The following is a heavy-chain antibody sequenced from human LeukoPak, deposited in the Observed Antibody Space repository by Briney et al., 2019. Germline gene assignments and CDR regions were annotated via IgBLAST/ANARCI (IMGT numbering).Heavy chain of an antibody. CDR2: INPNSGGT. CDR3: ARSTPFFNYESSGYYFWFDP. D-gene: IGHD3-22*01. Sequence: ASVKVSCKASGYTFTGYYIHWVRQAPGQGLEWMGWINPNSGGTNYAQKFQGRVTMTRDTSISTAYMELSRLRSDDTVVYYCARSTPFFNYESSGYYFWFDPWGQGALVTVSS. J-gene: IGHJ5*02. V-gene: IGHV1-2*02. CDR1: GYTFTGYY.